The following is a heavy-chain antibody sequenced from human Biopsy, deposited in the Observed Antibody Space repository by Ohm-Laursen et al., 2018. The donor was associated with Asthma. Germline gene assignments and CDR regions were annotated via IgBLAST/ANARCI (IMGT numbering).Heavy chain of an antibody. CDR2: INSVFGTT. J-gene: IGHJ4*02. CDR1: GGTFNTYV. D-gene: IGHD2-2*01. V-gene: IGHV1-69*01. Sequence: SSVKVSCKSLGGTFNTYVIGWVRQAPGQGLEWMGGINSVFGTTTYPQKFQDRVTITADYSTSTVYMELSSLRSEDTAVYYCARKAGSCISRTCYSLDFWGQETLVTVSS. CDR3: ARKAGSCISRTCYSLDF.